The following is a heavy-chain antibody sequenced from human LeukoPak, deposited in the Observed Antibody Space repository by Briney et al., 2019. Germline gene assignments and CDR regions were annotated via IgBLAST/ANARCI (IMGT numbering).Heavy chain of an antibody. V-gene: IGHV1-2*02. CDR1: GYTFTGYY. J-gene: IGHJ4*02. CDR2: IIPNSGAT. CDR3: ARQLGATSRDY. Sequence: GASVKVSCKASGYTFTGYYMHWVRQAPGQGLEWMGWIIPNSGATNYAQNFQGRVTMARDTSISTAYMELNRLTSDDTAVYYCARQLGATSRDYWGQGTLVTV. D-gene: IGHD1-26*01.